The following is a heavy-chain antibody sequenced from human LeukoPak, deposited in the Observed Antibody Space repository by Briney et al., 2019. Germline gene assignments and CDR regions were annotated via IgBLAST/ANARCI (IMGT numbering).Heavy chain of an antibody. CDR3: AKLPGRAADY. CDR1: GFTFSSYV. Sequence: GGSLRLSCAASGFTFSSYVMNWVRQAPGKGLEWVSGISDSGGSTYYADSVKSRFTISRDNSKNTLYLQMNSLRAEDTAVYYCAKLPGRAADYWGQGTLVTVSS. CDR2: ISDSGGST. V-gene: IGHV3-23*01. J-gene: IGHJ4*02.